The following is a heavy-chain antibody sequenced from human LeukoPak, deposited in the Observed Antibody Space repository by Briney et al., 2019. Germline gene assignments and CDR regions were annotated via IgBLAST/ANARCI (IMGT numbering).Heavy chain of an antibody. Sequence: ESGPTLVKPTQTLTLTCTFSGFSLNTPGVGVGWIRQPPGKALEWLALIYWNNDNRYSPSLRSRLTISKDTSKSQVVLTMTKMDPVDTATYYCAHYGDYRFLYYFDDWGQGTLVTVSS. CDR3: AHYGDYRFLYYFDD. CDR1: GFSLNTPGVG. D-gene: IGHD4-17*01. J-gene: IGHJ4*02. V-gene: IGHV2-5*01. CDR2: IYWNNDN.